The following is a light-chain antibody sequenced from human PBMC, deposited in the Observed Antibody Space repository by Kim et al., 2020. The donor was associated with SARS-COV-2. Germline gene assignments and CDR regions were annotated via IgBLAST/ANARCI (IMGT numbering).Light chain of an antibody. CDR3: QQSFSTPRT. Sequence: DIQMTQSPSSLSASVGDRVTLTCRASQNIMKYLNWYQQKPGKAPKLLINAASSLQSGVPSRFSGSGSGTDFSLTINSLQLEDFATYSCQQSFSTPRTFGQGTKLEI. CDR2: AAS. V-gene: IGKV1-39*01. J-gene: IGKJ2*01. CDR1: QNIMKY.